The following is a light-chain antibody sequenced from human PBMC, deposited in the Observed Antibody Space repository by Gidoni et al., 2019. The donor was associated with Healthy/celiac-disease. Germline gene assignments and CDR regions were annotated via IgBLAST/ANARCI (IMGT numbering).Light chain of an antibody. J-gene: IGKJ1*01. V-gene: IGKV3-20*01. CDR1: QSVSSSY. CDR2: GAS. CDR3: QQYGSSPMT. Sequence: EIVLTHSPGTLSLSPGERATLSCRASQSVSSSYLAWYQQKPGQAPRLLIYGASSRATGIPDRFSGSGSGTDFTLTISRLEPEDFAVYYWQQYGSSPMTFGQGTKVEIK.